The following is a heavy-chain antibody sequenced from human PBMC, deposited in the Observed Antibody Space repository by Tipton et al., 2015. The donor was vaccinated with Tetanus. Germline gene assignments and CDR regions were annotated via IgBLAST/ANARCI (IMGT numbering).Heavy chain of an antibody. CDR2: IDPRDSAA. J-gene: IGHJ2*01. CDR3: ARRRSAVLSGGYHWYFDL. Sequence: QSGPEVKKPGESLKISCQISGYNFSHYSIGWVRQMPGKGLEWVGIIDPRDSAARFGPSFQGQVIISADKSISTTFLQWGSLTASDTAIYYCARRRSAVLSGGYHWYFDLWGRGTMVTVSS. D-gene: IGHD3-3*01. V-gene: IGHV5-51*01. CDR1: GYNFSHYS.